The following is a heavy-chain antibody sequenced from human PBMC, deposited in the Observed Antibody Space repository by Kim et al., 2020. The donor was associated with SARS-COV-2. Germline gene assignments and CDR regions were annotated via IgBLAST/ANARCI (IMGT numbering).Heavy chain of an antibody. J-gene: IGHJ4*02. CDR2: IYYSGST. Sequence: SETLSLTCTVSGGSISSSSYYWGWIRQPPGKGLEWIGSIYYSGSTYYNPSLKSRVTISVDTSKNQFSLKLSSVTAADTAVYYCARLAPPMIVVGPIEDYWGQGTLVTVSS. CDR3: ARLAPPMIVVGPIEDY. V-gene: IGHV4-39*01. D-gene: IGHD3-22*01. CDR1: GGSISSSSYY.